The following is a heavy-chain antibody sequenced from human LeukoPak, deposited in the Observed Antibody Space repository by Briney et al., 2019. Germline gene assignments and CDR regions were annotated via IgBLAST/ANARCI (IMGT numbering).Heavy chain of an antibody. D-gene: IGHD5-24*01. CDR1: GFTFSDYY. CDR2: ISSSGSTI. CDR3: ARGSGRDGYNYPFDY. Sequence: GGSLRLSCAASGFTFSDYYMIWIRQASGKGLEWASYISSSGSTIYYADSVKGRFTISRDNAKNSLYLQMNSLRAEDTAVYYCARGSGRDGYNYPFDYWGQGTLVTVSS. J-gene: IGHJ4*02. V-gene: IGHV3-11*04.